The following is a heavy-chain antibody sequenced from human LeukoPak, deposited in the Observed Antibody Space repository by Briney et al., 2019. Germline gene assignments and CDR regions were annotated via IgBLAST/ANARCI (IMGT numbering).Heavy chain of an antibody. V-gene: IGHV1-2*02. CDR2: INPNSCGT. J-gene: IGHJ4*02. Sequence: ASVKVSCKASGYTFTGYYMHWVRQAPGQGLDWMGLINPNSCGTNYAQKFQGRVTMTRDTSISTAYMDLSSLTSDDTAVYYCARDLGELGHCSGGSCYQVGYWGQGTLVTVSS. CDR3: ARDLGELGHCSGGSCYQVGY. D-gene: IGHD2-15*01. CDR1: GYTFTGYY.